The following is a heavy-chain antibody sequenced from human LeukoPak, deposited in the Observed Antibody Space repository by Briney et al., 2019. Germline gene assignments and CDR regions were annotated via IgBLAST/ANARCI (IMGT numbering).Heavy chain of an antibody. Sequence: PSETLSLTCAVSGGSFSGYYWSWIRQPPGKGREWSGEINHSGSTNYNPSLKSRVTISVDTSKNQFSLKRSSVTAADTAVYYCARGVVAGIYHRYYYYGMDVWGQGTTVAVPS. CDR2: INHSGST. D-gene: IGHD6-19*01. CDR1: GGSFSGYY. V-gene: IGHV4-34*01. J-gene: IGHJ6*02. CDR3: ARGVVAGIYHRYYYYGMDV.